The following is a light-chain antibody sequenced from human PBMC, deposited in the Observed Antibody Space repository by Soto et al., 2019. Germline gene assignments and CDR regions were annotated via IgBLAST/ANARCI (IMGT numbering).Light chain of an antibody. V-gene: IGLV2-14*01. CDR2: DVS. J-gene: IGLJ2*01. CDR1: SSDVGGYNY. Sequence: QLVLTQPASVSGSPGQSITISCTGTSSDVGGYNYVSWYQQHPGKAPKLMIYDVSNRPSGVSNRFSGSKSGNTASLTISGLQAEDEADYYCSSSTSSSTLVVFGGGTQLTVL. CDR3: SSSTSSSTLVV.